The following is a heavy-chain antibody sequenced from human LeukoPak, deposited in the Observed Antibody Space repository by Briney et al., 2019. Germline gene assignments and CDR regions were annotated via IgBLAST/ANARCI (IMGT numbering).Heavy chain of an antibody. CDR1: GSTFTSYW. CDR2: INSDGSST. J-gene: IGHJ4*02. CDR3: AMGPHYYDSSGYYY. Sequence: PGGSLRLSCVASGSTFTSYWMHWVRQAPGKGLVWVSRINSDGSSTNYADSVKGRFTISRDNAKNTLYLQMNSLRAEDTAVYYCAMGPHYYDSSGYYYWGQGTLVTVSS. D-gene: IGHD3-22*01. V-gene: IGHV3-74*01.